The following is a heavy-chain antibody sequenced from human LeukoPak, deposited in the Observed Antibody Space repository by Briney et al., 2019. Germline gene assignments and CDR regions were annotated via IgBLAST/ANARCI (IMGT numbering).Heavy chain of an antibody. CDR1: GYSLCSGYD. CDR3: ARHARYFYYFDY. CDR2: INYSGRP. J-gene: IGHJ4*02. D-gene: IGHD1-14*01. V-gene: IGHV4-38-2*02. Sequence: WETLSLTCSVSGYSLCSGYDWAWFRQPPGKGLEWIGSINYSGRPYYNPSLKSRVTISIDRSKNQFSLKLNSVTAADTAVYYCARHARYFYYFDYWGQGTLVTVSS.